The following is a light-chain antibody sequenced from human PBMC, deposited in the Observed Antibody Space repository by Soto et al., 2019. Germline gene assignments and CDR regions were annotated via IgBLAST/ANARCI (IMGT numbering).Light chain of an antibody. J-gene: IGKJ2*01. CDR2: GAS. V-gene: IGKV3-15*01. CDR3: QQYNNWPQT. CDR1: QSVSSK. Sequence: EIVMTQSPVTLSVSPGERATLSCRASQSVSSKLAWYQQKPGQAPRLLIYGASTRATGIPARFSGSGSGTDFTLSNSSLQSEDFAVYYCQQYNNWPQTFGQGTKLEIK.